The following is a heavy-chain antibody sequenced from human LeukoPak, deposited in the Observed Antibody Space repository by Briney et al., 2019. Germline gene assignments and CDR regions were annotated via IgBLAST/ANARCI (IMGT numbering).Heavy chain of an antibody. V-gene: IGHV3-30*02. J-gene: IGHJ4*02. CDR2: IWYDGSDQ. CDR3: AKDRALDY. Sequence: GGSLRLSCAASGFTFSSYAMHWVRQAPGKGLEWVGVIWYDGSDQRYADSVKGRFIISRDNSKYTVYLQMNSLRAEDTAVYYCAKDRALDYWGQGTLVTVSS. CDR1: GFTFSSYA.